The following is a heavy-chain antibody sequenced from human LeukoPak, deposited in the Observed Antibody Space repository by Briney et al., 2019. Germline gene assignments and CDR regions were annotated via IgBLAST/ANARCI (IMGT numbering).Heavy chain of an antibody. D-gene: IGHD1-14*01. Sequence: ASVKVSCKASGYTFTSYGISWVRQAPGQGLEWMGWISAYNGNTNYAQKLQGRVTMTTDTPTSTAYMELRSLRSDDTAVYYCARDGDFVTVAVFDYWGQGTLVTVSS. CDR3: ARDGDFVTVAVFDY. CDR2: ISAYNGNT. CDR1: GYTFTSYG. J-gene: IGHJ4*02. V-gene: IGHV1-18*04.